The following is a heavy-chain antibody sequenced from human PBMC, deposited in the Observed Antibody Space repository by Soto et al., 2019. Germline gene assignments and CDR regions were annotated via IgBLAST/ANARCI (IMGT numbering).Heavy chain of an antibody. CDR2: TYYRSKWYN. CDR3: TRDGLKGYDASDI. V-gene: IGHV6-1*01. CDR1: GDSVSSKTAA. D-gene: IGHD5-12*01. Sequence: SQTLSLTCVISGDSVSSKTAAWNWIRQSPSRGLEWLGRTYYRSKWYNDYAVSVKSRITTNPDTSKNQFSLQLNSVTPEDTAIYYCTRDGLKGYDASDIWGQGTMVTVSS. J-gene: IGHJ3*02.